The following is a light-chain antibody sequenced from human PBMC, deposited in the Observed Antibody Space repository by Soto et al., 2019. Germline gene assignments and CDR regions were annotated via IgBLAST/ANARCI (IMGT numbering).Light chain of an antibody. CDR1: SGDVGGYDY. Sequence: QSVLTQPASVSGSPGQSITISCTGTSGDVGGYDYVSWYQQHPGKAPKLMIYDVSNRPSGVYNRFSGSKSGNTASLTISGLQAEDEADYYCSSYTSSNTYVFATGTKLTVL. CDR3: SSYTSSNTYV. CDR2: DVS. J-gene: IGLJ1*01. V-gene: IGLV2-14*03.